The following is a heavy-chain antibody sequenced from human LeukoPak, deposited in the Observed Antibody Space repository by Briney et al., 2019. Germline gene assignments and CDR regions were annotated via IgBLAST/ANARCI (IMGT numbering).Heavy chain of an antibody. CDR2: IYYSGST. CDR1: GGSISSYY. J-gene: IGHJ4*02. D-gene: IGHD6-13*01. CDR3: ARAAAATIYYFDY. Sequence: PSETLSLTCTVPGGSISSYYWSWIRQSPGKGLEWIGYIYYSGSTTYNPSLKSRVTISIDTSKNQFSLKLTSVTAADTAVYYCARAAAATIYYFDYWGQGTLVTVSS. V-gene: IGHV4-59*12.